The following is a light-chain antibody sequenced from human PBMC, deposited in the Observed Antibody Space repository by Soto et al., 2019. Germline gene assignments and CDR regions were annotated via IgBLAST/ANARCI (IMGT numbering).Light chain of an antibody. V-gene: IGLV2-8*01. CDR3: SSYAGSNNLVV. Sequence: QSALTQPPSASGSPGQSVTISCTGTSSDVGGYNYVSWYQQHPGKAPKLVIYEVSKRPSGVPARFSGSKSGNTASLTVSGLQAEDEADYYCSSYAGSNNLVVFGGGTKLTVL. CDR1: SSDVGGYNY. J-gene: IGLJ2*01. CDR2: EVS.